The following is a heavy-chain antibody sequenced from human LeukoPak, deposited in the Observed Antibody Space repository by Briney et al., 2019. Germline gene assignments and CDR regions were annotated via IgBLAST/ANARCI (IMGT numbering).Heavy chain of an antibody. Sequence: ASVKVSCKASGYTFTGYYMHWVRQAPGQGLEWMGWINPNSGGTNYAQKFQGRVTMTRDTSISTAYMELSRLRSDDTAVYYCARESASGSYPSYWGQGTLVTVSS. CDR2: INPNSGGT. D-gene: IGHD1-26*01. J-gene: IGHJ4*02. CDR3: ARESASGSYPSY. V-gene: IGHV1-2*02. CDR1: GYTFTGYY.